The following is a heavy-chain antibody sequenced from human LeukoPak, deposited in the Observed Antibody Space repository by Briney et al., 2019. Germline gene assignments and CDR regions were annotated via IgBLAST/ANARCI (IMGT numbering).Heavy chain of an antibody. CDR3: ARDCHDFWSGYCVDV. CDR1: GGSISSYY. CDR2: IYYSGST. D-gene: IGHD3-3*01. J-gene: IGHJ6*04. Sequence: SETLSLTCTVSGGSISSYYWSWIRQPPGKGLEWIGYIYYSGSTNYNPSLKSRVTISVDTSKNQFSLKLSSVTAADTAVYYCARDCHDFWSGYCVDVWGKGTTVTVSS. V-gene: IGHV4-59*01.